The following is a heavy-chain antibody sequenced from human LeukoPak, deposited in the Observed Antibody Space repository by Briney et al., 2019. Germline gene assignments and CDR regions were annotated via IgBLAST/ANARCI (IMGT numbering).Heavy chain of an antibody. Sequence: GESLKISCKGSGYSFTSYWITWVRQLPGKGLEWMGRIDPSDSYTKYSPSFQGHVTISFDKSIRIAYLQWSSLKASDTAMYYCATNTMFRGIHAFDIWGQGTMVTVSS. CDR1: GYSFTSYW. J-gene: IGHJ3*02. V-gene: IGHV5-10-1*01. CDR3: ATNTMFRGIHAFDI. D-gene: IGHD3-10*01. CDR2: IDPSDSYT.